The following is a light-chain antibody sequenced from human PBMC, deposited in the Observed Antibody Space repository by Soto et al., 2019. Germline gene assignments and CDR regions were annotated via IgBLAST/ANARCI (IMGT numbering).Light chain of an antibody. CDR2: GAS. Sequence: EIVLTQSPGTLSLSPGERATLSCRASQSVSSNFLAWYQQKPGQAPRLLIYGASTRATGIPARFSGSGSGTEFTLTISSLQSEDFAVYYCQQYNNWPPKLTFGGGTKGDIK. CDR1: QSVSSN. J-gene: IGKJ4*01. CDR3: QQYNNWPPKLT. V-gene: IGKV3-15*01.